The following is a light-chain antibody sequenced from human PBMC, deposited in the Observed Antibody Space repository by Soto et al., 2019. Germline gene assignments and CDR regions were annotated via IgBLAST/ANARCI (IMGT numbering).Light chain of an antibody. CDR2: EVS. V-gene: IGLV2-14*03. CDR1: ISDIGGYNY. J-gene: IGLJ1*01. Sequence: QSALTQPASVSGSPGQSITISCTGTISDIGGYNYVSWYQQHPGKAPKLMIYEVSDRPSGVSNRFSGSKSGNTASLTISGLQAEDEADYYCSSYTSSSTLVFGTGTK. CDR3: SSYTSSSTLV.